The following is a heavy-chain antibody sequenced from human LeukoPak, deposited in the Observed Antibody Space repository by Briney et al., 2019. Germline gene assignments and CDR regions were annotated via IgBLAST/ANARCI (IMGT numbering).Heavy chain of an antibody. CDR1: GYTFTRYD. D-gene: IGHD6-13*01. Sequence: ASVKVSCKASGYTFTRYDINWVRQATGQGLEWRGWMNPNSGNTGYAQKFQGRVTMTTNTSISTAYMELSSLRSEDTAVYYCARGKYSSSSVYYYYYYYGMDVWGQGTTVTVSS. CDR2: MNPNSGNT. J-gene: IGHJ6*02. V-gene: IGHV1-8*01. CDR3: ARGKYSSSSVYYYYYYYGMDV.